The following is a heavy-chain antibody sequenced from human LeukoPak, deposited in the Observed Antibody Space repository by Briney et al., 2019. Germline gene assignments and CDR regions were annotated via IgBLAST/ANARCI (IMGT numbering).Heavy chain of an antibody. D-gene: IGHD6-19*01. J-gene: IGHJ5*02. CDR1: GGSLGGYY. CDR2: INHSGST. V-gene: IGHV4-34*01. CDR3: ARGRHSSGWYGRHNWFDP. Sequence: SETLSLTCAVYGGSLGGYYWSWIRQPPGKGLEWIGEINHSGSTNYNPSLKSRVTISVDTSKNQFSLKLSSVTAADTAVYYCARGRHSSGWYGRHNWFDPWGQGTLVTVSS.